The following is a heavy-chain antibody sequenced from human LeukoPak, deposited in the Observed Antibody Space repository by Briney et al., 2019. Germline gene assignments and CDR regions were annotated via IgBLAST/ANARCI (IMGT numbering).Heavy chain of an antibody. V-gene: IGHV3-15*01. D-gene: IGHD6-19*01. CDR1: GFTFSNAW. Sequence: GGSLRLSCAGSGFTFSNAWMSWVRQAPGKGLEWVGRIKSKTDGETTDYAAPVKGRFTISRDDSENTLYLQMNSLKTEDTAVYYCARTPPTDTSGQYYFDYWGQGTLVSVSS. CDR3: ARTPPTDTSGQYYFDY. CDR2: IKSKTDGETT. J-gene: IGHJ4*02.